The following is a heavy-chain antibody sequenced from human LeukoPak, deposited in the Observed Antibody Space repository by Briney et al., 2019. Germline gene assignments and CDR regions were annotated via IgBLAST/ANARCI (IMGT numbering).Heavy chain of an antibody. CDR3: ARVRGLGYCSSTSCYGTRLGYYMDV. D-gene: IGHD2-2*01. Sequence: GSSVKVSCKASGGTFSSYAISWVRQAPGQGLEWMGGIIPIFGTANYAQKFQGRVTITTDESTSTAYMELSSLRSEDTAVYYCARVRGLGYCSSTSCYGTRLGYYMDVWGKETTVTVSS. CDR1: GGTFSSYA. CDR2: IIPIFGTA. J-gene: IGHJ6*03. V-gene: IGHV1-69*05.